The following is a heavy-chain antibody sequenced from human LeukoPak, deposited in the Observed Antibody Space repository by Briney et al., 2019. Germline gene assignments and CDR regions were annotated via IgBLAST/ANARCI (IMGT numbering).Heavy chain of an antibody. D-gene: IGHD3-22*01. CDR3: ARLKFYDSTGYSPGYYMHV. CDR1: GGAIISYY. J-gene: IGHJ6*03. V-gene: IGHV4-4*07. CDR2: IYPTGNT. Sequence: PSETLSLTSRVSGGAIISYYWSWIRQPAGKGPEWIGRIYPTGNTDYNPSLKTRVTMSTDLSKKQFSLRLRSVTAADTAVYYCARLKFYDSTGYSPGYYMHVWVKGTAVTVSS.